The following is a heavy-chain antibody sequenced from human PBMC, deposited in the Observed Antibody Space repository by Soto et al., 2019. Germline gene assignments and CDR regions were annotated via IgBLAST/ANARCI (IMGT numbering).Heavy chain of an antibody. J-gene: IGHJ6*02. CDR2: IYPGDSDT. V-gene: IGHV5-51*01. CDR1: GYSFTSYW. CDR3: ARQRSGYSYGALDYYYGMDV. Sequence: GESLKISCKGSGYSFTSYWIGWVRQMPGKGLEWMGIIYPGDSDTRYSPSFQGQVTITADKSISTAYLQWSSLKASDTAMYYCARQRSGYSYGALDYYYGMDVWGQGTTVTVSS. D-gene: IGHD5-18*01.